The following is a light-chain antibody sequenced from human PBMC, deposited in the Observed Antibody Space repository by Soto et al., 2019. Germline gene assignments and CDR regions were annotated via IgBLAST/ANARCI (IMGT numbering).Light chain of an antibody. V-gene: IGKV1-9*01. J-gene: IGKJ4*01. CDR3: QQLNSYPFT. CDR2: AAS. Sequence: DIQLTQSPSFLSASVGDRVTITCRASQGISSDLAWYQQKPGKAPKLLIYAASTLQSGVPSRFRGSGSGTEITLTISSLQPEDFATYHCQQLNSYPFTFGGGTKVEIK. CDR1: QGISSD.